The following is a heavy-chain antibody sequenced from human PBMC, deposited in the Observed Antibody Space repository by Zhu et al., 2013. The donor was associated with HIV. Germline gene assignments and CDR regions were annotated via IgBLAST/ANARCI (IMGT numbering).Heavy chain of an antibody. D-gene: IGHD4-17*01. CDR1: GYSFLTYY. V-gene: IGHV1-46*01. J-gene: IGHJ6*03. CDR3: ARDPSTRYYTDV. Sequence: QVQLLQSGAEAKKPGTSVTVSCKASGYSFLTYYIHWIRQAPGQGLEWMGMINPSGARTKYAQNFQGRVTMTIDRSSGTLYMDMSSLTSDDTAVYYCARDPSTRYYTDVWGKGTTVIVSS. CDR2: INPSGART.